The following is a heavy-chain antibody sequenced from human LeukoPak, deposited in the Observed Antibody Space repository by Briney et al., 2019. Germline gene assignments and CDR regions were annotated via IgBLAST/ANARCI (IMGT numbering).Heavy chain of an antibody. CDR1: GFITFKSW. Sequence: GGSLRLSCAASGFITFKSWMTWVRQAPGKGLEWVAIIKQDASETYYLDSVKGRFTISRDNAKNSIYLHMTRLRVEDTAVYYCARVAGEASGYHPFDIWGQGTMVTASS. D-gene: IGHD3-22*01. CDR3: ARVAGEASGYHPFDI. V-gene: IGHV3-7*01. CDR2: IKQDASET. J-gene: IGHJ3*02.